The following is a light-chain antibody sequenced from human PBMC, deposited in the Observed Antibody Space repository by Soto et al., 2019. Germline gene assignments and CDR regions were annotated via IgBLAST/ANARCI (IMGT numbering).Light chain of an antibody. Sequence: EIVLTQSPGTLSLSPGERATLSCRASQSVSSSFLAWYQQKPGQAPRLLIYGASSRATGIPDRFSGSGSGTDFTLTISGLEPEDFAMYYCKQYDSSPWTFGQGTKVEIK. CDR2: GAS. CDR3: KQYDSSPWT. CDR1: QSVSSSF. V-gene: IGKV3-20*01. J-gene: IGKJ1*01.